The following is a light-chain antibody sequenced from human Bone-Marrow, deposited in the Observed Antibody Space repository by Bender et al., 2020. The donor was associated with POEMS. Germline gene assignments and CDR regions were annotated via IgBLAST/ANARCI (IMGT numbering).Light chain of an antibody. CDR1: TSDIGAYDH. CDR2: DVD. CDR3: SSFTTSNTLV. Sequence: QSALTQPASVSGSPGQSITISCTGTTSDIGAYDHVSWYRQYPGKAPKLMIYDVDNRPSGVSNRFSGSKSANTASLAISGLQAEDEGDYYCSSFTTSNTLVFGGGTRLTVL. V-gene: IGLV2-14*03. J-gene: IGLJ2*01.